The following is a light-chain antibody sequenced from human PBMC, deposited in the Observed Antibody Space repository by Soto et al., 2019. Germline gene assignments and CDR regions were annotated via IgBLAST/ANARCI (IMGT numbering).Light chain of an antibody. V-gene: IGLV2-8*01. CDR2: EIN. J-gene: IGLJ1*01. CDR1: SSDVGAYDY. Sequence: QSALTQPPSASGSPGQSVTISCTWTSSDVGAYDYVSWYQQHPGKAPKLMIYEINKRPSGVPDHFSGSKSGNTASLTVSGLQAEDEADYYCSSFAGSNNFPYVFGTGTKVTVL. CDR3: SSFAGSNNFPYV.